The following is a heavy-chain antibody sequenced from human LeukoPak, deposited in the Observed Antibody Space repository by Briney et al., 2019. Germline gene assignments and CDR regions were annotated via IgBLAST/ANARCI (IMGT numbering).Heavy chain of an antibody. CDR3: ASRRCSNGICPFEY. Sequence: GGSLRLSCAASGFTFNSYGMHWVRQAPGKGLEWVAVIWYDGSNKYYADSVKGRFTISRDNSKNTLYLQMNSLRAEDTAVYYCASRRCSNGICPFEYWGQGTLVTVST. CDR1: GFTFNSYG. J-gene: IGHJ4*02. V-gene: IGHV3-33*08. D-gene: IGHD2-8*01. CDR2: IWYDGSNK.